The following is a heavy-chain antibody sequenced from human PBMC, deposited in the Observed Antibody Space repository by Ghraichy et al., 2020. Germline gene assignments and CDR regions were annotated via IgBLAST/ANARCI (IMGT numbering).Heavy chain of an antibody. V-gene: IGHV3-64D*06. CDR2: ISSNGGST. Sequence: GESLNISCSASGFTFSSYAMHWVRQAPGKGLEYVSAISSNGGSTYYADSVKGRFTISRDNSKNTLYLQMSSLRAEDTAVYYCVKDIVLMVYAMDEVPYSSSWSLFDYWGQGTLVTVSS. CDR1: GFTFSSYA. CDR3: VKDIVLMVYAMDEVPYSSSWSLFDY. D-gene: IGHD2-8*01. J-gene: IGHJ4*02.